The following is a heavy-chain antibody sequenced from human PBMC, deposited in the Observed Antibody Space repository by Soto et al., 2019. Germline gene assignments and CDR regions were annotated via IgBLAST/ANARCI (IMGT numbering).Heavy chain of an antibody. D-gene: IGHD3-3*01. CDR1: GGSISSGGSY. J-gene: IGHJ4*02. Sequence: QVQLQESGPGLVKSSQTLSLTCTVSGGSISSGGSYWSWIRQRPGKALEWIGHIFYSDSFYYTPSLKGRVVILADTSKNQFTVKLSSVTDADTAVYYCARAPETPPLFGVVRPYFFDFWGQGTLVTVSS. V-gene: IGHV4-31*03. CDR3: ARAPETPPLFGVVRPYFFDF. CDR2: IFYSDSF.